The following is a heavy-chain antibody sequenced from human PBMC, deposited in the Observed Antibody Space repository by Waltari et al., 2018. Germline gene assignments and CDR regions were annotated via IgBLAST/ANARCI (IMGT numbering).Heavy chain of an antibody. V-gene: IGHV3-9*01. J-gene: IGHJ6*03. D-gene: IGHD3-16*01. CDR1: GFTFDDYA. Sequence: EVQLVESGGGLVQPGRSLRLSCAASGFTFDDYAMHWVRQAPGKGLEWVSGISWNSGSIGYADSVKGRFTIARDNAKNSLYLQMNSLRAEDTALYYCAKDWGAEYYYYYYYMDVWGKGTTVTVSS. CDR3: AKDWGAEYYYYYYYMDV. CDR2: ISWNSGSI.